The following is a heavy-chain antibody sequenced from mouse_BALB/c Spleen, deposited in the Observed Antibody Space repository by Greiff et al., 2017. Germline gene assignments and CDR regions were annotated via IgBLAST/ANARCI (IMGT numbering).Heavy chain of an antibody. Sequence: VQLKESGGGLVQPGGSRKLSCAASGFTFSSFGMHWVRQAPEKGLEWVAYISSGSSTIYYADTVKGRFTISRDNPKNTLFLQMTSLRSEDTAMYYCARLRYDDAMDYWGQGTSVTVSS. CDR3: ARLRYDDAMDY. J-gene: IGHJ4*01. CDR2: ISSGSSTI. V-gene: IGHV5-17*02. CDR1: GFTFSSFG. D-gene: IGHD2-14*01.